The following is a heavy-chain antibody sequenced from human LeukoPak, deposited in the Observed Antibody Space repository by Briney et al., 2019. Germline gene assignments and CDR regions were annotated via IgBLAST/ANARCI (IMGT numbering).Heavy chain of an antibody. D-gene: IGHD6-13*01. Sequence: GESLKISCKGSGYSFTSHWIGWVRQMPGKGLEWMGIIYPGDSDTKNSPSFQGQVTISADKSINTAYLQWSSLKASNTAMDDGAGHGGGGYSSSARGEGRQFDYWGQGTLVTVSS. V-gene: IGHV5-51*01. CDR1: GYSFTSHW. J-gene: IGHJ4*02. CDR3: AGHGGGGYSSSARGEGRQFDY. CDR2: IYPGDSDT.